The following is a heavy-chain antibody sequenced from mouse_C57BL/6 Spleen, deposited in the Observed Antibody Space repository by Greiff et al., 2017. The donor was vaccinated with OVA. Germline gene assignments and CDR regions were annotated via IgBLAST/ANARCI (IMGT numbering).Heavy chain of an antibody. D-gene: IGHD2-12*01. V-gene: IGHV1-59*01. J-gene: IGHJ2*01. CDR3: ARVGSYYDFDY. CDR2: IDPSDSYT. Sequence: QVQLQQPGAELVRPGTSVKLSCKASGYTFTSYWMHWVKQRPGQGLEWIGVIDPSDSYTNYNQKFKGKATLTVDTSSSTAYMQLSSLTSEDSAVYYCARVGSYYDFDYWGQGTTLTVSS. CDR1: GYTFTSYW.